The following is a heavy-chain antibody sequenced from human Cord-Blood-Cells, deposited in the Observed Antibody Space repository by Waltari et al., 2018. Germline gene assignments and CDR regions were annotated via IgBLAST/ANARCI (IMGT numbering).Heavy chain of an antibody. V-gene: IGHV4-34*01. J-gene: IGHJ4*02. CDR1: GGSFSGYS. D-gene: IGHD3-9*01. CDR3: ARRDYDILTGYDY. Sequence: QVQLQQWGAGLLKPSATLSLTCAAYGGSFSGYSWSWIRQPPGKGLEWIGEINHSGSTNYNPSLKSRVTISVDTSKNQCSLKLSSVTAADTAVYYCARRDYDILTGYDYWGQGTLVTVSS. CDR2: INHSGST.